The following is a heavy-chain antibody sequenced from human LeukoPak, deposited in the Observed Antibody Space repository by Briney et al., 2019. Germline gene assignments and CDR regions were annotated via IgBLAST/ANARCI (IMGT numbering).Heavy chain of an antibody. J-gene: IGHJ5*02. CDR1: GGSISSSNW. CDR3: ARADIVVVPAASWGWFDP. Sequence: SGTLSLTCAVSGGSISSSNWWSWVRQPPGKGLEWIGEIYHSGSTNYNPSLKSRVTISVDKSKNQFSLKLSSVTAADTAVYYCARADIVVVPAASWGWFDPWGQGTLVTVSS. D-gene: IGHD2-2*01. V-gene: IGHV4-4*02. CDR2: IYHSGST.